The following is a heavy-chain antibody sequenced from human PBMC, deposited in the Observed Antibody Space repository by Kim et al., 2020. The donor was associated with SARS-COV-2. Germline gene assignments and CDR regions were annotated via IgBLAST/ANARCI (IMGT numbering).Heavy chain of an antibody. V-gene: IGHV6-1*01. D-gene: IGHD3-22*01. Sequence: SQTLSLTCAISGDSVSSNSAAWNWIRQSPSRGLEWLGRTYYRSKWYNDYAVSVKSRITINPDTSKNQFSLQLNSVTPEDTAVYYCARAGSYYDSSGYYEYYFDYWGQGTLVTVSS. CDR1: GDSVSSNSAA. J-gene: IGHJ4*02. CDR3: ARAGSYYDSSGYYEYYFDY. CDR2: TYYRSKWYN.